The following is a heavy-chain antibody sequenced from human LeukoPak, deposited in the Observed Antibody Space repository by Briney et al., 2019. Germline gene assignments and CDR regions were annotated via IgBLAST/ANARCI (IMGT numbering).Heavy chain of an antibody. CDR2: ISGSGGST. D-gene: IGHD4-17*01. Sequence: PGGSLRLSCAASGFTFSGAWMSWVRQAPGKGLEWVSAISGSGGSTYYADSVKGRFTISRDNSKNTLYLQMNSLRAEDTAVYYCAKGDYGDYEYAFDIWGQGTMVTVSS. J-gene: IGHJ3*02. CDR3: AKGDYGDYEYAFDI. CDR1: GFTFSGAW. V-gene: IGHV3-23*01.